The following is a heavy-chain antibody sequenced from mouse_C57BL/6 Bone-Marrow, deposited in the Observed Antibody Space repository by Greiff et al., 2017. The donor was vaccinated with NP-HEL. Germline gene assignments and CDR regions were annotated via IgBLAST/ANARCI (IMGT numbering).Heavy chain of an antibody. CDR1: GYTVTSHG. CDR2: IYPGNSDT. D-gene: IGHD2-1*01. J-gene: IGHJ4*01. CDR3: TYGNYYYAMDY. Sequence: EVQLQQSGTVLARPGASVKMSCKTSGYTVTSHGRHRVKQRPGQGLEWIGAIYPGNSDTSYNQKFKGKAKLTAVSSASTAYMELSSLTNEDSAVYYCTYGNYYYAMDYWGQGTSVTVSS. V-gene: IGHV1-5*01.